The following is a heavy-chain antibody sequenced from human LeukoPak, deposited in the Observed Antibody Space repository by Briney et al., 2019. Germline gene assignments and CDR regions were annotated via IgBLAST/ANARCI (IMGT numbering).Heavy chain of an antibody. CDR1: GYIFASYG. D-gene: IGHD3-10*01. J-gene: IGHJ4*02. CDR2: ISAYNGDT. V-gene: IGHV1-18*01. CDR3: ARDTALIITPGGPDY. Sequence: SVKVSCKASGYIFASYGISWVRQAPGQGLEWMGWISAYNGDTKYAQNLQGRVTLTTDTSTGTAYMELRSLTSDNTALYYCARDTALIITPGGPDYWGRGTLITVSS.